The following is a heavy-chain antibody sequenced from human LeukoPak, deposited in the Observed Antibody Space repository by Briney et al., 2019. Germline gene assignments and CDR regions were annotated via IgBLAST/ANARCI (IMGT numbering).Heavy chain of an antibody. CDR2: XXPSGGST. CDR1: GYTFTSXY. CDR3: AREEPAYCGGDCYSYYYYGMDV. J-gene: IGHJ6*02. Sequence: ASVXVSCKASGYTFTSXYMHWVRXAPGQXLEWXGIXXPSGGSTSYAQKFQGRVTMTRDTSTSTVYMELSSLRSEDTAVYYCAREEPAYCGGDCYSYYYYGMDVWGQGTTVTVSS. V-gene: IGHV1-46*01. D-gene: IGHD2-21*02.